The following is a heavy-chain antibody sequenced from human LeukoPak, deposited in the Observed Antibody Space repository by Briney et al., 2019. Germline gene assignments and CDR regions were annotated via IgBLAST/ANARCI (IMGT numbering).Heavy chain of an antibody. CDR3: ARDPGSRIWTGFDY. J-gene: IGHJ4*02. Sequence: GGSLRLASAASGLTFSNYWMGWVRQAPGDGREWVANKKSDGSEKYYVDSVKGRFTISRDNAKNSLYLQMNSLRAEDTAVYFCARDPGSRIWTGFDYWGQGALVTVSS. CDR2: KKSDGSEK. V-gene: IGHV3-7*01. D-gene: IGHD6-13*01. CDR1: GLTFSNYW.